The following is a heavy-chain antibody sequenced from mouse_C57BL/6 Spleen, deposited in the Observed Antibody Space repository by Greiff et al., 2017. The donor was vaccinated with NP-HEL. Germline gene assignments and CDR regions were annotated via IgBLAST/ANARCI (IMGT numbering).Heavy chain of an antibody. CDR1: GYTFTSYG. D-gene: IGHD2-5*01. CDR2: IYPRSGNT. J-gene: IGHJ1*03. CDR3: ARDSNYRYFDV. Sequence: VQLVESGAELARPGASVKLSCKASGYTFTSYGISWVKQRPGQGLEWIGEIYPRSGNTYYNEKFKGKATLTADKSSSTAYMELRSLTSEDSAVYFCARDSNYRYFDVWGTGTTVTVSS. V-gene: IGHV1-81*01.